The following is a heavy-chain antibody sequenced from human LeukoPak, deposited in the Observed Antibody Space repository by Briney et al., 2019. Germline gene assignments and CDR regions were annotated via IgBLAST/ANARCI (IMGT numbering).Heavy chain of an antibody. J-gene: IGHJ6*02. CDR2: ISAYNGNT. CDR3: ARDYSSSWYGYYYYYYGMDV. D-gene: IGHD6-13*01. Sequence: GASVKVSCKASGYTFTSYGISWVRQAPGQGLEWMGWISAYNGNTNYAQKLQGRVTITTDTSTSTAYMELRSLRSDVTAVYYCARDYSSSWYGYYYYYYGMDVWGQGTTVTVSS. CDR1: GYTFTSYG. V-gene: IGHV1-18*01.